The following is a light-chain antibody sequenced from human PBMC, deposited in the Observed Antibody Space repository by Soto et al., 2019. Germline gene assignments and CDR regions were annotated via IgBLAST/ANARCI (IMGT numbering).Light chain of an antibody. CDR1: QSVTSN. V-gene: IGKV3-15*01. CDR3: YQYNDCPPTN. CDR2: HAN. J-gene: IGKJ5*01. Sequence: EIVMTQSPALLSVSPGERATLSCRASQSVTSNLAWYQQNPGQAPRLLVYHANVRATGIPTRFSGSGSGTELILTISSMQSEDFAVYFYYQYNDCPPTNFGQGTRLDIK.